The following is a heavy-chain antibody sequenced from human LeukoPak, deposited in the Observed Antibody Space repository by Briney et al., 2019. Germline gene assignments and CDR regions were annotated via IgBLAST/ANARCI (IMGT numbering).Heavy chain of an antibody. D-gene: IGHD1-26*01. J-gene: IGHJ4*02. CDR1: GDSVSSNSAT. V-gene: IGHV6-1*01. Sequence: SQTLSLTCAISGDSVSSNSATWNWIRQSPSRGLEWLGRTYYRSKWYNDYAVSVKSRITVNPDTSKNHFSLQLNSVTPEDTAVYYXARXLSGIKGYFDYWGQGTLVTVSS. CDR3: ARXLSGIKGYFDY. CDR2: TYYRSKWYN.